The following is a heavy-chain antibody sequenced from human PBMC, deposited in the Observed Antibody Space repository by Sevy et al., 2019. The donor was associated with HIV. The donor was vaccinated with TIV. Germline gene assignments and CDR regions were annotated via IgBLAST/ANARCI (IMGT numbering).Heavy chain of an antibody. Sequence: GGSLRLSCTTSGFTFSDYGMHWVRQAPGKGLEWVTFIGYNGADRYYSDSVKGRFAISRDNSKNRLILQMNSLRAEDTAIYYCVKNTASDGTGCFDYWGQGALVTVSS. D-gene: IGHD6-13*01. J-gene: IGHJ4*02. V-gene: IGHV3-30*02. CDR1: GFTFSDYG. CDR2: IGYNGADR. CDR3: VKNTASDGTGCFDY.